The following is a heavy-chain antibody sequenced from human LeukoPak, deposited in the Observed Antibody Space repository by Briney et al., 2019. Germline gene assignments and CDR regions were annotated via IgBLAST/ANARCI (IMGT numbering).Heavy chain of an antibody. CDR1: GGSISSSSYY. CDR3: ARQVDSSGYYYFYFDY. J-gene: IGHJ4*02. CDR2: IYYSGST. Sequence: PSETLSLTCTVSGGSISSSSYYWGWIRQPPGKGLEWIGSIYYSGSTYYNPSLKSRVTISVDTSKNQFSLKLSSVTAADTAVYYCARQVDSSGYYYFYFDYWGQGTLVTVSS. V-gene: IGHV4-39*01. D-gene: IGHD3-22*01.